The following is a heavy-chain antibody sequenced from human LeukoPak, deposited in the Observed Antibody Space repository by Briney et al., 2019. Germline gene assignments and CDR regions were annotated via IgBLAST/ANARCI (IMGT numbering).Heavy chain of an antibody. D-gene: IGHD6-19*01. Sequence: GGSLRLSCAAPGFIFAIHRVRQAPGKGLEWVSLISGDGGSTFYADSVRGRFTTSRDNTRKSLSLQMSSLRSEDTALYYCARESETSGWYDYWGQGTLVTVSS. CDR3: ARESETSGWYDY. CDR2: ISGDGGST. V-gene: IGHV3-43*02. J-gene: IGHJ4*02. CDR1: GFIFA.